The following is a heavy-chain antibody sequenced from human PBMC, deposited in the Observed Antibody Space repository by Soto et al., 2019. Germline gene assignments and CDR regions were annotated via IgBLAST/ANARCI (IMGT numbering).Heavy chain of an antibody. Sequence: SETLSLTCTVSVGSISSYHWSWIRQPPGKGLEWIGYIYYSGNTNYNPSLKSRVTISVDTSKNQFSLKVNSVTAADTAVYYCARGYYSSSSAYYYYMDVWGKGTTVTVSS. CDR2: IYYSGNT. CDR3: ARGYYSSSSAYYYYMDV. J-gene: IGHJ6*03. CDR1: VGSISSYH. D-gene: IGHD6-6*01. V-gene: IGHV4-59*01.